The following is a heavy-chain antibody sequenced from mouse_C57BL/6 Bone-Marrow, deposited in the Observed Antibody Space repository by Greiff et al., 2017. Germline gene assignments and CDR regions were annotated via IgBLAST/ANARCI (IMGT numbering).Heavy chain of an antibody. CDR1: GYTFTSYW. Sequence: VQLQQSGTVLARPGASVKMSCKTSGYTFTSYWMHWVKQRPGQGLEWIGAIIPGNSDTSYTQKFKGKAKLTAVTSASTAYMELSSLTTEDSAVYYCTREYYYGSSVAWFAYWGQGTLVTVSA. CDR3: TREYYYGSSVAWFAY. D-gene: IGHD1-1*01. J-gene: IGHJ3*01. CDR2: IIPGNSDT. V-gene: IGHV1-5*01.